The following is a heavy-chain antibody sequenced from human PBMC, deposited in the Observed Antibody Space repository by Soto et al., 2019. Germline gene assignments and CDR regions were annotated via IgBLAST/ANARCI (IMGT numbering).Heavy chain of an antibody. CDR3: ARSWYIAARPRWFDP. Sequence: SETLSLTCTVSGGSISSSSYYWGWIRQPPGKGLEWIGSIYYSGSTYYNPSLKSRVTISVDTSKNQFPLKLSSVTAADTAVYYCARSWYIAARPRWFDPWGQGTLVTAPQ. V-gene: IGHV4-39*01. CDR2: IYYSGST. D-gene: IGHD6-6*01. CDR1: GGSISSSSYY. J-gene: IGHJ5*02.